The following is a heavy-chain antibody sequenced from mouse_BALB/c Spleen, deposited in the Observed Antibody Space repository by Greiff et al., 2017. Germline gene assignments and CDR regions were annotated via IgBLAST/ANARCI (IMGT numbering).Heavy chain of an antibody. CDR1: GFTFSSYY. CDR2: INSNGGST. D-gene: IGHD1-1*01. CDR3: ARHDYYGSSSFAY. Sequence: EVKLMESGGGLVQLGGSLKLSCAASGFTFSSYYMSWVRQTPEKRLELVAAINSNGGSTYYPDTVKGRFTISRDNAKNTLYLQMSSLKSEDTALYYCARHDYYGSSSFAYWGQGTLVTVSA. V-gene: IGHV5-6-2*01. J-gene: IGHJ3*01.